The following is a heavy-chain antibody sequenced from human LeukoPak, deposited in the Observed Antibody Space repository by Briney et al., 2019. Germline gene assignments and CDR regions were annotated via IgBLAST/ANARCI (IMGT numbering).Heavy chain of an antibody. CDR3: ARAVGYGSGIYRQYYFGY. CDR1: GYTFTAYY. D-gene: IGHD3-10*01. CDR2: INPNSGGT. Sequence: ASVKDSCKASGYTFTAYYIRWVRQAPGQGLEWMGWINPNSGGTNYAQNFQGRVTMSRDTSISTAYIELSRLRSDDTAVYYCARAVGYGSGIYRQYYFGYWGQVTLVTVSS. J-gene: IGHJ4*02. V-gene: IGHV1-2*02.